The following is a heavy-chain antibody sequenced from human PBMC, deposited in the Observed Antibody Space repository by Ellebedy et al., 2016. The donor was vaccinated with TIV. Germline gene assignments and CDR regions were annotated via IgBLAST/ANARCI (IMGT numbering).Heavy chain of an antibody. D-gene: IGHD3-22*01. Sequence: PGGSLRLSCSVSGGSISSAYWSWIRQPPGKGLEWIGYIDYSGNTNNNPSLQSRVTVSVDTTKNQVSLKLTSVTAADTAVYFCARHDPRYYESSGFYYGGWFDPWGQGTLVTVSS. CDR1: GGSISSAY. J-gene: IGHJ5*02. V-gene: IGHV4-59*08. CDR3: ARHDPRYYESSGFYYGGWFDP. CDR2: IDYSGNT.